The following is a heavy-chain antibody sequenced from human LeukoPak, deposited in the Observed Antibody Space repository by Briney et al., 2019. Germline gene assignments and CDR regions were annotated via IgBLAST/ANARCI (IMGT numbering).Heavy chain of an antibody. J-gene: IGHJ4*02. V-gene: IGHV4-39*07. D-gene: IGHD3-22*01. CDR2: IYYSGST. CDR3: ARESYYYDSSGLNY. CDR1: GGSISSSSYY. Sequence: PSETLSLTCTVSGGSISSSSYYWGWIRQPPGKGLEWIGSIYYSGSTYYNPSLKSRVTISVDTSKNQFSLKLSSVTAADTAVYYCARESYYYDSSGLNYWGQGTLVTVSS.